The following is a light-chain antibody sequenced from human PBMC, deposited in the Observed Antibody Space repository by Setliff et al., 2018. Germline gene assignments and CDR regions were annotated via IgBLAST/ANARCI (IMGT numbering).Light chain of an antibody. CDR1: SSDVGYYNY. CDR3: SSYTSGSTLYV. Sequence: QSVLAQPASVSGSPGQSITISCTGTSSDVGYYNYVSWYQHHPAKAPKLMIYEVSNRPSGVSNRFSGSKSGNTASLTISGLRAEDEADYYCSSYTSGSTLYVFGTGTKVTVL. V-gene: IGLV2-14*01. CDR2: EVS. J-gene: IGLJ1*01.